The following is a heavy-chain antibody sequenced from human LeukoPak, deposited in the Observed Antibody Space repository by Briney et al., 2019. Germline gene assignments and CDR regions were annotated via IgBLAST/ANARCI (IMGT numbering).Heavy chain of an antibody. J-gene: IGHJ5*02. CDR3: ARLQPLKGVSFGELESNWPDP. D-gene: IGHD3-10*01. Sequence: PSETLSLTCTVSGDSMNFNYWSWIRQFPGKGLEWIGYIYYSGSTTYNPSLKSRVTISVDTSKNQFSLKLSSMTAADTAVYYCARLQPLKGVSFGELESNWPDPWGQGTLVTVSS. CDR2: IYYSGST. CDR1: GDSMNFNY. V-gene: IGHV4-59*08.